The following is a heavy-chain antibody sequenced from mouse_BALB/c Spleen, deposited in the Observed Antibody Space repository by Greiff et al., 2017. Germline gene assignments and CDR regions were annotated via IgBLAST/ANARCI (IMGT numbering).Heavy chain of an antibody. Sequence: LQQSGSELVRPGASVKLSCKASGYTFTSYWMHWVKQRPGQGLEWIGNIYPGSGSTNYDEKFKSKATLTVDTSSSTAYMQLSSLTSEDSAVYYCTRRGAYDYFAYWGQGTLVTVSA. J-gene: IGHJ3*01. CDR1: GYTFTSYW. CDR3: TRRGAYDYFAY. CDR2: IYPGSGST. V-gene: IGHV1S22*01. D-gene: IGHD2-4*01.